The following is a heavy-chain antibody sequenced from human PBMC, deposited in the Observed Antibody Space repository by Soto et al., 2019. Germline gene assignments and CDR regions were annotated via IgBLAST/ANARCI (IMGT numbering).Heavy chain of an antibody. Sequence: SETLSLTCTVSGGSISSSSYYWGWIRQPPGKGLEWIGSFYYGGNTDYNPSLKSRVTISVDTSKNQFSLKVTSVTAADTAVYFCARHRGGCSGAICYVDSWGQGALVTVPQ. V-gene: IGHV4-39*01. CDR2: FYYGGNT. CDR3: ARHRGGCSGAICYVDS. J-gene: IGHJ4*02. CDR1: GGSISSSSYY. D-gene: IGHD2-15*01.